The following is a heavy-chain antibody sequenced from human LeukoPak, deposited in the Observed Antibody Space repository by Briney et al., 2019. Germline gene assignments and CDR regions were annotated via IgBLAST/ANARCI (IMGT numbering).Heavy chain of an antibody. V-gene: IGHV3-23*01. CDR1: GFTFSNYA. CDR3: AKASTSGWSPFDY. J-gene: IGHJ4*02. D-gene: IGHD6-19*01. CDR2: ISGIGRTT. Sequence: GGSLRLSCAASGFTFSNYAMSWVRQAPGKGLEWVSGISGIGRTTYYADSVKGRFTISRDNSKNTLYLQMNSLRAEDTAVYYCAKASTSGWSPFDYWGQGTLVTVSS.